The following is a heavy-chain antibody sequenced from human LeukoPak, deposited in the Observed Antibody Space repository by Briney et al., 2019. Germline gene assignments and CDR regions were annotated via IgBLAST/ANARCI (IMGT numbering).Heavy chain of an antibody. CDR1: GYTFTGYY. CDR2: INPNSGGT. D-gene: IGHD3-10*01. J-gene: IGHJ5*02. CDR3: ARENYYGSGSGWFDP. V-gene: IGHV1-2*02. Sequence: ASVTVSCKASGYTFTGYYMHWVRQAPGQGLEWMGWINPNSGGTNYAQKFQGRVTMTRNTSISTAYMELSRLRSDDTAVYYCARENYYGSGSGWFDPWGQGTLVTVSS.